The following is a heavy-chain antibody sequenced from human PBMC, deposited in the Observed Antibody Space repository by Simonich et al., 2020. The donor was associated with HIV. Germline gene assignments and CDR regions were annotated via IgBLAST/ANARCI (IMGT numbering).Heavy chain of an antibody. V-gene: IGHV4-34*01. J-gene: IGHJ4*02. CDR2: INHSGST. D-gene: IGHD4-17*01. Sequence: QVQLQQWGAGLLKPSETLSLTCAVYGGSFSGYYWSWIRQPPGKGLVGIGEINHSGSTNYNPPLKSRVTISVDTSKNQFSLKLSSVTAADTAVYYCARRHPTTVTTPYFDYWGQGTLVTVSS. CDR1: GGSFSGYY. CDR3: ARRHPTTVTTPYFDY.